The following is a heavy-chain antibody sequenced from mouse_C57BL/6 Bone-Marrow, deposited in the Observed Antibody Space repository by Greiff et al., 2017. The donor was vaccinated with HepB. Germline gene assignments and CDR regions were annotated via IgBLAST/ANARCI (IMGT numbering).Heavy chain of an antibody. CDR1: GFTFSSYG. D-gene: IGHD6-2*01. Sequence: EVQGVESGGDLVKPGGSLKLSCAASGFTFSSYGMSWVRQTPDKRLEWVATISSGGSYTYYPDSVKGRFTISRDNAKNTLYLQMSSLKSEDTAMYYCARQVWHFDYWGQGTTLTVSS. CDR3: ARQVWHFDY. CDR2: ISSGGSYT. J-gene: IGHJ2*01. V-gene: IGHV5-6*01.